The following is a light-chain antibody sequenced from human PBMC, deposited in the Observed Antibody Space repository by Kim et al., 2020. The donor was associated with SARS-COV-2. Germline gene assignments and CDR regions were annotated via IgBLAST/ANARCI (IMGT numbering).Light chain of an antibody. J-gene: IGLJ3*02. CDR2: NDN. CDR1: SSNIGRNT. V-gene: IGLV1-44*01. CDR3: AAWDDSLNGRL. Sequence: GQRVTISCSGRSSNIGRNTVDWYQQLPGTAPKLLIYNDNQRPSGVPDRFSGSKSGTSASLAISGLQSDDESDYYCAAWDDSLNGRLFGGGTQLTVL.